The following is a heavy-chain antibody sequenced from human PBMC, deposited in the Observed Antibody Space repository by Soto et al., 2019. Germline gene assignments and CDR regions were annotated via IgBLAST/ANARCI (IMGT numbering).Heavy chain of an antibody. D-gene: IGHD7-27*01. CDR2: IYYSGST. CDR3: ARAPPLTGLRYDAFDI. CDR1: GGSISSYY. Sequence: SETLSLTCTVSGGSISSYYWSWIRQPPGKGLEWIGYIYYSGSTNYNPSLKSRVTISVDTSKNQFSLKLSSVTAADTAVYYCARAPPLTGLRYDAFDIWGQGTMVTVSS. V-gene: IGHV4-59*01. J-gene: IGHJ3*02.